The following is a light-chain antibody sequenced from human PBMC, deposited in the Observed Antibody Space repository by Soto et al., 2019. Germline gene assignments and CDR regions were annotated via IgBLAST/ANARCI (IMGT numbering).Light chain of an antibody. CDR3: ISYAGSNKVYV. J-gene: IGLJ1*01. Sequence: QSALTQPPSASGSPGQSVTISCTGTSSDVGGYNYVSWYQQHPGKAPKLVIYEVSKRPSGVPDRFSGSKSGNTASLTVSGLQAEDDADYYCISYAGSNKVYVFVTGTKLTVL. CDR1: SSDVGGYNY. CDR2: EVS. V-gene: IGLV2-8*01.